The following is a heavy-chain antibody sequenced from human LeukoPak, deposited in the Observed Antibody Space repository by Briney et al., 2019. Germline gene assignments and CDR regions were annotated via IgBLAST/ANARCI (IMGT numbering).Heavy chain of an antibody. CDR2: IYTSGNT. V-gene: IGHV4-61*02. CDR1: GGSISSGSY. Sequence: PSETLSLTCTASGGSISSGSYWSWIRQPAGKGLEWIGRIYTSGNTEYNPSLRGRVTISLDTSKNQFSLNLTSVIATDTAVYHCARELAYWGPGILVTVSS. CDR3: ARELAY. J-gene: IGHJ4*02.